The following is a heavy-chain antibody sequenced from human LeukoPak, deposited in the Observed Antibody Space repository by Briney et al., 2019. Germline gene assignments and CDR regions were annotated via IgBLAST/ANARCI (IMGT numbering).Heavy chain of an antibody. CDR3: ARERARPGHCTNGVCSYYYYGMDV. D-gene: IGHD2-8*01. CDR1: GGTFSSYA. CDR2: IIPIFGTA. J-gene: IGHJ6*02. V-gene: IGHV1-69*06. Sequence: SVKVSCKASGGTFSSYAISWVRQAPGQGLEWMGGIIPIFGTANYAQKFQGRVTITADKSTSTAYMELSRLRSDDTAVYYCARERARPGHCTNGVCSYYYYGMDVWGQGTTVTVSS.